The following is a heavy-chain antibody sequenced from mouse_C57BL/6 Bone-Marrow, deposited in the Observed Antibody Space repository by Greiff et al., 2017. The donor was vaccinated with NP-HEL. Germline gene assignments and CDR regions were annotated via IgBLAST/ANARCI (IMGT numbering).Heavy chain of an antibody. V-gene: IGHV14-2*01. J-gene: IGHJ2*01. CDR3: ASHGSSPYYFDY. CDR1: GFNIKDYY. D-gene: IGHD1-1*01. Sequence: EVMLVESGAELVKPGASVKLSCTASGFNIKDYYMHWVKQRTEQGLEWIGRIDPEDGETKYAPKFQGKATITADTSSNTAYLQLSSLTSEDTAVYYCASHGSSPYYFDYWGQGTTLTVSS. CDR2: IDPEDGET.